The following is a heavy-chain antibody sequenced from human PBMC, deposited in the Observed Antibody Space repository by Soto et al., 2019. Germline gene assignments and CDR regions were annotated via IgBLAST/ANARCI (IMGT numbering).Heavy chain of an antibody. CDR1: GFTFSSYG. J-gene: IGHJ4*02. CDR3: AKADYVGYYFDY. Sequence: SGGSLRLSCAASGFTFSSYGMHWVRQAPGKGLEWVAVISYDGSNKYYADSVKGRFTISRDNSKNTLYLQMNSLRAEDTAVYYCAKADYVGYYFDYWGQGTLVTVSS. V-gene: IGHV3-30*18. D-gene: IGHD4-17*01. CDR2: ISYDGSNK.